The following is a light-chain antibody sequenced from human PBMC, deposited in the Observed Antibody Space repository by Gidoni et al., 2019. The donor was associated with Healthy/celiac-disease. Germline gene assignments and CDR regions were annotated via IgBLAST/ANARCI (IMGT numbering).Light chain of an antibody. CDR3: SSYTSSSTVV. V-gene: IGLV2-14*01. CDR1: SSAVGGYNY. CDR2: EVS. Sequence: QSALTQPASVSGSPGQSITISCTVTSSAVGGYNYVSWYQQHPGKAPKLMIYEVSNRPSGVSNRFSGSKSGNTASLTISGLQAEDEADYYCSSYTSSSTVVFGGGTKLTVL. J-gene: IGLJ2*01.